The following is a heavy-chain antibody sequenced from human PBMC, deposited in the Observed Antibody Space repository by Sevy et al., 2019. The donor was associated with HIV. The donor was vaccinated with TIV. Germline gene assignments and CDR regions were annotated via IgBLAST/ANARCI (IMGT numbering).Heavy chain of an antibody. CDR3: TRESYDSSGYYYGRAFDI. CDR2: IRSKAYGGTT. D-gene: IGHD3-22*01. CDR1: GFTFGDYA. J-gene: IGHJ3*02. V-gene: IGHV3-49*04. Sequence: GGSLRLSCTASGFTFGDYAMCWVRQAPGKGLEWVGFIRSKAYGGTTEYAASVKGRFTISRDDSKSIAYLQMNSLKTEDTAVYYCTRESYDSSGYYYGRAFDIWGQGTMVTVSS.